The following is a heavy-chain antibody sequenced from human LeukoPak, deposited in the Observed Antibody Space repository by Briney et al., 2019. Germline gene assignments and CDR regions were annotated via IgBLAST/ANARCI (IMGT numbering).Heavy chain of an antibody. CDR2: ISYDASNK. V-gene: IGHV3-30*18. CDR1: GFTFRSYG. Sequence: GGSLRLSCAASGFTFRSYGMHWVRQAPGKALEWVAVISYDASNKYYADSVKGRFTISRDNSKNTLYLQMNSLRAEDTAVYYCAKNWGVQYYYYYGMDVWGQGTTVTVSS. D-gene: IGHD3-10*01. J-gene: IGHJ6*02. CDR3: AKNWGVQYYYYYGMDV.